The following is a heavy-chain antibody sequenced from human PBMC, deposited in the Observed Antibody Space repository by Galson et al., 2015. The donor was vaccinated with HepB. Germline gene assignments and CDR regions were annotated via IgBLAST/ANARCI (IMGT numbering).Heavy chain of an antibody. CDR1: GFSFSDYG. Sequence: LRLSCAASGFSFSDYGMHWVRQAPGKGLEWVAIMSYDGSKKYYADSVKGRFTISRDNSKNTLYLQVNSLTAEDTAVYYCAKDLSSSWFAGASDIWGQGTLVTVSS. CDR2: MSYDGSKK. D-gene: IGHD3-10*01. CDR3: AKDLSSSWFAGASDI. V-gene: IGHV3-30*18. J-gene: IGHJ3*02.